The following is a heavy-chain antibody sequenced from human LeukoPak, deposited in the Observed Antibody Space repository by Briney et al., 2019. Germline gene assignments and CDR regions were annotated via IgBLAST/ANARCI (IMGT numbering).Heavy chain of an antibody. CDR2: IYSGGST. V-gene: IGHV3-66*02. CDR3: ARDGVRGVTDYYYYYMDV. CDR1: GFTVSSNY. J-gene: IGHJ6*03. D-gene: IGHD3-10*01. Sequence: GGSLRLSCAASGFTVSSNYMSWVRQAPGKGLEWVSVIYSGGSTYYADSVKSRFTISRDNSKNTLYLQMNSLRAEDTAVYYCARDGVRGVTDYYYYYMDVWGKGTTVTVSS.